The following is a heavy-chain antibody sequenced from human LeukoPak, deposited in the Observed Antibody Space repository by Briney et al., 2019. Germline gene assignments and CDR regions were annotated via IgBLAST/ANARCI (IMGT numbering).Heavy chain of an antibody. CDR3: ARDQWRLHYYDSSGSFDY. V-gene: IGHV1-2*02. CDR1: GYTFTGYY. D-gene: IGHD3-22*01. Sequence: GASVKVSCKASGYTFTGYYMHWVRQAPGQGLEWMGWINPNSGGTNYAQKFQGRVTMTRDTSISTAYMELSRLRSDDTAVYYCARDQWRLHYYDSSGSFDYWGQGTLVTVSS. J-gene: IGHJ4*02. CDR2: INPNSGGT.